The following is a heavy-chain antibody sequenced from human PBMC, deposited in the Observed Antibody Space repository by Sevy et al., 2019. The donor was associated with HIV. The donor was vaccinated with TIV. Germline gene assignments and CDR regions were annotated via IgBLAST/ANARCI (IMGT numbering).Heavy chain of an antibody. CDR1: GGSFSNHH. J-gene: IGHJ5*02. CDR2: FYYSGST. D-gene: IGHD4-17*01. CDR3: ARADYGDYVGWFDP. Sequence: SETLSLTCSVSGGSFSNHHWNWIRQPPGKGLEWIGYFYYSGSTNYNPSLKSRVTISVDTSKNHFSLRLYSVTAADTAVYYCARADYGDYVGWFDPWGQGTLVTVSS. V-gene: IGHV4-59*11.